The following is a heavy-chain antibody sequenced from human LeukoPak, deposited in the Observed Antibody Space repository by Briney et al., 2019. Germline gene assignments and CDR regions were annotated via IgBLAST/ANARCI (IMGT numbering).Heavy chain of an antibody. V-gene: IGHV4-59*01. Sequence: SETLSLTCTVSGGSISSYYWSWIRQPPGKGLEWIGYIFYSGSTNYNPSLKSRVTISVDTSKNQFSLKLSSVTAADTAVYYCARALRGFGEPFDYWGQGTLVTASS. CDR2: IFYSGST. J-gene: IGHJ4*02. CDR3: ARALRGFGEPFDY. CDR1: GGSISSYY. D-gene: IGHD3-10*01.